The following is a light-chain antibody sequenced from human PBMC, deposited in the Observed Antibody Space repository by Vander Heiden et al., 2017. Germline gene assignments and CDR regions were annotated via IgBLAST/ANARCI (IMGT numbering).Light chain of an antibody. CDR1: QSVLYSSNNKNY. CDR2: WAS. V-gene: IGKV4-1*01. J-gene: IGKJ4*01. CDR3: QQYYSTPPT. Sequence: EIVMTQSPDSLAVSPGERATITCKSSQSVLYSSNNKNYLAWYQQKPGQPPKLLIYWASTRESGVPDRFSGSGSGTDFTLTISSLQAEDVAVYYGQQYYSTPPTFGGGTKVEIK.